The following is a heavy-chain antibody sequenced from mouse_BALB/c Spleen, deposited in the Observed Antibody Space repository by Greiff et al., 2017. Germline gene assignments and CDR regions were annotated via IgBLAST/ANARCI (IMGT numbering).Heavy chain of an antibody. D-gene: IGHD2-14*01. CDR1: GFTFSSFG. V-gene: IGHV5-17*02. CDR2: ISSGSSTI. CDR3: ARSGGQYDFDY. Sequence: EVMLVESGGGLVQPGGSRKLSCAASGFTFSSFGMHWVRQAPEKGLEWVAYISSGSSTIYYADTVKGRFTISRDNPKNTLFLQMTSLRSEDTAMYYCARSGGQYDFDYWGQGTTLTVSS. J-gene: IGHJ2*01.